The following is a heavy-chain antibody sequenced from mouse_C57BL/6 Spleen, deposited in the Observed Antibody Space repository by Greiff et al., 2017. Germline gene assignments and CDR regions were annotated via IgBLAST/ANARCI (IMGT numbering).Heavy chain of an antibody. Sequence: EVQGVESVAELVRPGASVKLSCTASGFNIKNTYMHWVKQRPEQGLEWIGRIDPANGNTKYAPKFQGKATITADTSSNTAYLQLSSLTSEDTAIYYCARGWGLRPDYFDYWGQGTTLTVSS. J-gene: IGHJ2*01. CDR1: GFNIKNTY. CDR2: IDPANGNT. D-gene: IGHD2-4*01. V-gene: IGHV14-3*01. CDR3: ARGWGLRPDYFDY.